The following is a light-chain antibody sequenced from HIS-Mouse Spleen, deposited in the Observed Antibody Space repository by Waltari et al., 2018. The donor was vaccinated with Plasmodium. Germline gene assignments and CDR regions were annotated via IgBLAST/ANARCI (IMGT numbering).Light chain of an antibody. V-gene: IGKV1-5*03. CDR1: QSISSW. J-gene: IGKJ1*01. CDR3: QQYNSYSWT. CDR2: TAS. Sequence: DIQMTQSPSSLSASVGDRVTITCRASQSISSWLAWYQQKPGKAPELLIYTASSLESGVPSRFSGSGSGTEFTLTISSLQPEDFATYYCQQYNSYSWTFGQGTKVEIK.